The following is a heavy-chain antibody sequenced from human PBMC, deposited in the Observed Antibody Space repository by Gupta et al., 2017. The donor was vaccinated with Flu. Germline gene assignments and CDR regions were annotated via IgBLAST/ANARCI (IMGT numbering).Heavy chain of an antibody. CDR2: IDPKSGGT. J-gene: IGHJ3*02. Sequence: VRQAPGGGLEWFGRIDPKSGGTIFGPSFQGRGTMTRDTSTATVFMGLTNLRFDDTAIYYCARDPSWGDDAFDMWGPGTMVNVSS. V-gene: IGHV1-2*06. D-gene: IGHD3-16*01. CDR3: ARDPSWGDDAFDM.